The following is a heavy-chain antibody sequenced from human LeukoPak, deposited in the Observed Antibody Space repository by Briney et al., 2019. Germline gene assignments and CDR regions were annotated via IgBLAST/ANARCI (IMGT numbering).Heavy chain of an antibody. CDR2: MNPNSGNT. V-gene: IGHV1-8*01. Sequence: EASVKVSCKASGYTFTSYDINWVRQATGQGLEWMGWMNPNSGNTGYAQKLQGRVTMTTDTSTSTAYMELRSLRSDDTAVYYCARAHYYGSGSPNWFDPWGQGTLVTVSS. CDR3: ARAHYYGSGSPNWFDP. CDR1: GYTFTSYD. D-gene: IGHD3-10*01. J-gene: IGHJ5*02.